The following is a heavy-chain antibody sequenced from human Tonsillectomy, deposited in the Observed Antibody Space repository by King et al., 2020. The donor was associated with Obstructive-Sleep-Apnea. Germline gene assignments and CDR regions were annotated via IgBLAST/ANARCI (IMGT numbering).Heavy chain of an antibody. Sequence: QLVQSGGGLVKPGGSLRLSCAASGFTFSSYSMNWVRQAPGKGLEWVSSIRSSRSYISYADSVKGRFTIARDNAKNSLYLQMNSLRAEDTAVYYCAGGCCSGCQGTDYWGQGTLVTVSS. CDR3: AGGCCSGCQGTDY. J-gene: IGHJ4*02. CDR2: IRSSRSYI. V-gene: IGHV3-21*01. D-gene: IGHD6-19*01. CDR1: GFTFSSYS.